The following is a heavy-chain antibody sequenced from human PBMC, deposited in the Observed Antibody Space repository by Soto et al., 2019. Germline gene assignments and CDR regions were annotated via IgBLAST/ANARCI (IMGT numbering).Heavy chain of an antibody. V-gene: IGHV1-69*08. CDR3: ARDLGVYYDSSANGNY. D-gene: IGHD3-22*01. Sequence: QVQLVQSGAEVKKPGSSVKVSCKASGGTFSSYTISWVRQAPGQGLEWMGRIIPILGIANYAQKFQGRVTITADKSTSTAYRELSSLRSEDTAVYYCARDLGVYYDSSANGNYWGQGTLVTVSS. J-gene: IGHJ4*02. CDR1: GGTFSSYT. CDR2: IIPILGIA.